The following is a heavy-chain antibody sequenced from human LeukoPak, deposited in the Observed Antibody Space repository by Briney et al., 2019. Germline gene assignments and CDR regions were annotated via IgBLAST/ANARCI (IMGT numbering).Heavy chain of an antibody. D-gene: IGHD5-18*01. V-gene: IGHV4-59*01. Sequence: TSETLSLTCAVYGGSFSGYYWSWIRQPPGKGLEWIGYIYYSGSTNYNPSLKSRVTISVDTSKNQFSLKLSSVTAADTAVYYCARGLLSYGYYYFDYWGQGTLVTVSS. CDR3: ARGLLSYGYYYFDY. CDR1: GGSFSGYY. CDR2: IYYSGST. J-gene: IGHJ4*02.